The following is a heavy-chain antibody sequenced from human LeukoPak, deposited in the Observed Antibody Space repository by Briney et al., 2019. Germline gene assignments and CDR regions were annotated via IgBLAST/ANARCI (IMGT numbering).Heavy chain of an antibody. CDR1: GFTFSNYG. D-gene: IGHD6-13*01. CDR2: IWYDGSNK. V-gene: IGHV3-33*01. J-gene: IGHJ4*02. Sequence: PGGSLRLSCAASGFTFSNYGMHWVRQAPGKGLEWVAVIWYDGSNKYYADSVKGRFTLSRDNSKNTLFLQMNSLSPEDTAVYFCARDLTQLALFDYWGQGTLVTVSS. CDR3: ARDLTQLALFDY.